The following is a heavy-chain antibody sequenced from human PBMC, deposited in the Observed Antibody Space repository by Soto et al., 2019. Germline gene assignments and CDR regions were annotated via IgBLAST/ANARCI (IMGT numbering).Heavy chain of an antibody. CDR1: GFTFSSYG. V-gene: IGHV3-30*18. J-gene: IGHJ6*02. CDR2: ISYDGSNK. Sequence: GGSLRLSCAASGFTFSSYGMHWVRQAPGKGLEWVAVISYDGSNKYYADSVKGRFTISRDNSKNTLYLQMNSLRAGDTAVYYCAKREYSSGLYGMDVWGQGTTVTVSS. CDR3: AKREYSSGLYGMDV. D-gene: IGHD6-19*01.